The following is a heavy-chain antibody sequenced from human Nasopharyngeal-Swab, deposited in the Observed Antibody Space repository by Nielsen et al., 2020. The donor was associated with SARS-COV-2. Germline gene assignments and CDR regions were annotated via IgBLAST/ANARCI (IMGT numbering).Heavy chain of an antibody. CDR1: GFGFSAHY. CDR3: ARERYSSSWYFDY. V-gene: IGHV3-33*08. D-gene: IGHD6-13*01. J-gene: IGHJ4*02. CDR2: IWYDGSNK. Sequence: GGSLRLSCAASGFGFSAHYMDWVRQAPGKGLEWVAVIWYDGSNKYYADSVKGRFTISRDNSKNTLYLQMNSLRAEDTAVYYCARERYSSSWYFDYWGQGTLVTVSS.